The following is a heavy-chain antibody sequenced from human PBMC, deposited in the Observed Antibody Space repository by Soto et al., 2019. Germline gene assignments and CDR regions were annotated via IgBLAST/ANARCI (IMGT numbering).Heavy chain of an antibody. D-gene: IGHD2-15*01. CDR2: IKEDGSEK. CDR3: GRGYARCDY. CDR1: GLTFSSYW. Sequence: PGGSLRLSDESSGLTFSSYWMSWVRQAPGKGPEWVANIKEDGSEKYYVDSVKGRFTISRDNVKNSLYLQMNSLRAEDTAVYYCGRGYARCDYWGQGTLVTVSS. V-gene: IGHV3-7*03. J-gene: IGHJ4*02.